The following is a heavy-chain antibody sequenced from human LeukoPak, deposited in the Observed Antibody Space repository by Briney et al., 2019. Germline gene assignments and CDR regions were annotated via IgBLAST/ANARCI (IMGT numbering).Heavy chain of an antibody. V-gene: IGHV1-2*02. CDR1: GYTFTGYY. D-gene: IGHD6-19*01. CDR2: INPNSGGT. CDR3: APQLDSSGWYYFDY. Sequence: ASVKVSCKASGYTFTGYYMHWVRQAPGQGLEWMGWINPNSGGTNYAQKFQGRVTMTRDMSTSTVYMELSSLRSEDTAVYYCAPQLDSSGWYYFDYWGQGTLVTVSS. J-gene: IGHJ4*02.